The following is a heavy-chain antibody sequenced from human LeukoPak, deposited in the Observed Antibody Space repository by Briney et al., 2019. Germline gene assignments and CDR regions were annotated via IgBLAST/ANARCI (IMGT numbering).Heavy chain of an antibody. CDR2: ISGSGSGGST. Sequence: GGSLRLSCAASGFTFSRSAMSWVRQAPGKGLEWVSNISGSGSGGSTYYADSVKGRFTISRDNSKNSLYLQMNSLRAEDTAVYYCARGDQGYDSSGSDYWGQGTLVTVSS. CDR1: GFTFSRSA. CDR3: ARGDQGYDSSGSDY. V-gene: IGHV3-23*01. J-gene: IGHJ4*02. D-gene: IGHD3-22*01.